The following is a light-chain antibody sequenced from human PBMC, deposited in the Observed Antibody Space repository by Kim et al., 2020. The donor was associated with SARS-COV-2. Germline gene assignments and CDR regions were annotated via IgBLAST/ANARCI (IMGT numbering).Light chain of an antibody. Sequence: LFMSPGKRATLYCRASQSVNSYLAWYQQKPGQAPRRLIYEASNRATGIPARCSGSGSGTDFTLTISSLEPEDFAVYYCQQRSNWYTFGQGTKLEI. V-gene: IGKV3-11*01. CDR2: EAS. CDR3: QQRSNWYT. CDR1: QSVNSY. J-gene: IGKJ2*01.